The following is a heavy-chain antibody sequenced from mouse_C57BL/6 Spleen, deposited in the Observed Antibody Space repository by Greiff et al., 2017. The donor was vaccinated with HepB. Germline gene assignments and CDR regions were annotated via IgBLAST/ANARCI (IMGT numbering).Heavy chain of an antibody. D-gene: IGHD4-1*01. J-gene: IGHJ4*01. CDR2: IWRGGST. V-gene: IGHV2-5*01. Sequence: VQVVESGPGLVQPSQSLSITCTVSGFSLTSYGVHWVRQSPGKGLEWLGVIWRGGSTDYNAAFMSRLSITKDNSKSQVFFKMNSLQADDTAIYYCAKRNWDEGDYYAMDYWGQGTSVTVSS. CDR1: GFSLTSYG. CDR3: AKRNWDEGDYYAMDY.